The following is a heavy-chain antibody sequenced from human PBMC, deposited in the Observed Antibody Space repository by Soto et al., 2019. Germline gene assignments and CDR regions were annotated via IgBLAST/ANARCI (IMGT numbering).Heavy chain of an antibody. J-gene: IGHJ4*02. CDR2: TNAGNGNT. CDR3: ARDSGRWLVRCMNYFDY. Sequence: ASVKVSCKASGYTFTSYARHWVRQAPGQRLEWMGWTNAGNGNTKYSQKFQGRVTITRDTSASTAYMELSSLRSEDTAVYYCARDSGRWLVRCMNYFDYGGQGTLVTVS. D-gene: IGHD3-10*01. V-gene: IGHV1-3*01. CDR1: GYTFTSYA.